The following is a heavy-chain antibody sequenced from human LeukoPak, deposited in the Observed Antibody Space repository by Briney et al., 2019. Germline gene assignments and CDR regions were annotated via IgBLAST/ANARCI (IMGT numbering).Heavy chain of an antibody. V-gene: IGHV3-23*01. Sequence: PGGSLRLSCAASGFIFTNYAMSWVRQAPGKGLEWVSVVTNGGGNTYYTDSVKGRFTISRDNSENTLYLQMNSLTAEDTAVYYCATYARRLDYWGQGTLVTVSS. D-gene: IGHD6-6*01. J-gene: IGHJ4*02. CDR2: VTNGGGNT. CDR1: GFIFTNYA. CDR3: ATYARRLDY.